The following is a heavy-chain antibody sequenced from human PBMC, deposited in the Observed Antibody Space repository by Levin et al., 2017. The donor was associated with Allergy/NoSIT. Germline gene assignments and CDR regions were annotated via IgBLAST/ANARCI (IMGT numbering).Heavy chain of an antibody. Sequence: GGSLRLSCAASGFSFDDYAMHWVRQAPGKGLEWVSGISRDSRTIVYADSVKGRFTISRDNAKNSLYLQMNSLRPEDTALYYCTSSIGGPSPFDHWGQGTLVTVS. CDR1: GFSFDDYA. CDR3: TSSIGGPSPFDH. J-gene: IGHJ4*02. D-gene: IGHD3-16*01. CDR2: ISRDSRTI. V-gene: IGHV3-9*01.